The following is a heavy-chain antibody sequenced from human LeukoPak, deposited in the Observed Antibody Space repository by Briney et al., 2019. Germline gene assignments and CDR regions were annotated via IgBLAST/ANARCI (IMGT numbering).Heavy chain of an antibody. CDR3: ARSYYGSGSPIPDY. Sequence: PGGSLRLSCAASGFTFSTYTMNWVRQAPGKGLEWLSLLSSTSSNMYYADSVKGRFTISRDNAKNSLYLQMNSLRDEDTAVYYCARSYYGSGSPIPDYWGQGTLVTVSS. CDR2: LSSTSSNM. V-gene: IGHV3-48*02. D-gene: IGHD3-10*01. J-gene: IGHJ4*02. CDR1: GFTFSTYT.